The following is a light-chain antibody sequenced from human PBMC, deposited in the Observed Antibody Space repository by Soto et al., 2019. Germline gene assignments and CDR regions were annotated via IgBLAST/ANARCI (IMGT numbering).Light chain of an antibody. Sequence: QSALTQPASVSGSPGQSITISCTGTSSDVGGYNDVSWYQLHPGKAAKLMIYEVSTRPSGVSNRFSGSKSGNTASLTIYGLQSEDEADYYCRSYTSSSTHVFGTGTKLTVL. CDR1: SSDVGGYND. CDR3: RSYTSSSTHV. CDR2: EVS. J-gene: IGLJ1*01. V-gene: IGLV2-14*01.